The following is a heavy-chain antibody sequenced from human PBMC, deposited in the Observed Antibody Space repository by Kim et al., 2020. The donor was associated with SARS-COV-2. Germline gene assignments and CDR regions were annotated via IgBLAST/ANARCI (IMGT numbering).Heavy chain of an antibody. CDR3: ASYYYDSSVYCWFDP. J-gene: IGHJ5*02. D-gene: IGHD3-22*01. V-gene: IGHV4-31*02. Sequence: RSLKSRVTISVDTSKNQFSLKLSSVTAADTAVYYWASYYYDSSVYCWFDPWGQGTLVTVSS.